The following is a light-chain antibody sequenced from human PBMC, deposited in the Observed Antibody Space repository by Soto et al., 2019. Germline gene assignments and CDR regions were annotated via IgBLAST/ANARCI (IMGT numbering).Light chain of an antibody. Sequence: QSVLTQPASVSGSPGQSITLSCTGTSSDVGGYNHVSWYQQHPGEAPKLMIYGVSNRPSGVSIRFSGSKSGNMAFLTISGLQAEDEANYYCSSYASSTSYVFGDGTKVTVL. CDR1: SSDVGGYNH. V-gene: IGLV2-14*01. CDR3: SSYASSTSYV. J-gene: IGLJ1*01. CDR2: GVS.